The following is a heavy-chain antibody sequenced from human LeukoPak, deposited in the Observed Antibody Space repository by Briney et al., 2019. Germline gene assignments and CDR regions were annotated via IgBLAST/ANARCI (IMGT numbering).Heavy chain of an antibody. D-gene: IGHD6-19*01. Sequence: SETLSRTCAVYGGSFSGYYWSWIRQPPGNGLEWIVEINHSGSTNDNPSLKSRVTIAVDTSKNRFSLKLSSVTAADTAVYYCANLLLHGYSSGWYHRSDYWGQGTLVTVPS. CDR2: INHSGST. J-gene: IGHJ4*02. CDR1: GGSFSGYY. CDR3: ANLLLHGYSSGWYHRSDY. V-gene: IGHV4-34*01.